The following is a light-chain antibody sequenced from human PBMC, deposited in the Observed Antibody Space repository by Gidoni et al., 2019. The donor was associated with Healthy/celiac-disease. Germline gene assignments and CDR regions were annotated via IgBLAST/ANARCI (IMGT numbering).Light chain of an antibody. CDR2: GAS. CDR1: QSVSSSY. J-gene: IGKJ3*01. Sequence: EIVLTQSPGTLSLSPGERATLSCRASQSVSSSYLAWYQQKPGQAPRLLIYGASSRATGIPDRFSGSGSGTDFTLTISRLEPEDCAVYYCQQYGSSPFGPGTKVDIK. V-gene: IGKV3-20*01. CDR3: QQYGSSP.